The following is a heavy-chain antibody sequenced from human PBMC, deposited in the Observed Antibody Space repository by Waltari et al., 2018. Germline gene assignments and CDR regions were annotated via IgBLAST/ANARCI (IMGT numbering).Heavy chain of an antibody. CDR3: AKVEGGIVTRYYALDI. V-gene: IGHV3-23*01. J-gene: IGHJ3*02. CDR1: GFTFGSDA. Sequence: EVQLLESGGGLVQPGGSLRLSCAASGFTFGSDARGWVRQAPGKGLEWISGISGSSSSTYYADSVKGRFTISRDNSKNTLYLQMNSLRVEDTAVYFCAKVEGGIVTRYYALDIWGQGTMVTASS. D-gene: IGHD3-16*02. CDR2: ISGSSSST.